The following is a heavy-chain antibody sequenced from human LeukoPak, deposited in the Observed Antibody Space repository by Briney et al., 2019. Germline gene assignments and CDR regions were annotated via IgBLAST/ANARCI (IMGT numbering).Heavy chain of an antibody. CDR3: AKDIAAAGTVDH. V-gene: IGHV3-23*01. CDR2: ISGSGGST. J-gene: IGHJ4*02. CDR1: GFTFSSYA. Sequence: GGSLRLSCAASGFTFSSYAMSWVRQAPGKGLEWVSAISGSGGSTYYADSVKGRLTISRDNSKNTLYLQMNSLRAEDTAVYYCAKDIAAAGTVDHGGQGNRVTVST. D-gene: IGHD6-13*01.